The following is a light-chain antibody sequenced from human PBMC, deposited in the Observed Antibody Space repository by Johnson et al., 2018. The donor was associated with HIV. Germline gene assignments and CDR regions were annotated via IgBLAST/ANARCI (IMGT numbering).Light chain of an antibody. J-gene: IGLJ1*01. CDR3: AAWDDSLNGFYV. Sequence: QSILTQPPSVSAAPGQKVTISCSGSSSNIGTNSVSWYQQLPGTAPRLLIYENNKRPSGIPDRFSGSKSGTSASLAISGLQSEDEADYYCAAWDDSLNGFYVFGTGTKVTVL. CDR2: ENN. V-gene: IGLV1-51*02. CDR1: SSNIGTNS.